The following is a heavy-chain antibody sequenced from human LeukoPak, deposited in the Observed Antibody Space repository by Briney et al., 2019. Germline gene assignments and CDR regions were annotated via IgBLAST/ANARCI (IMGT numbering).Heavy chain of an antibody. J-gene: IGHJ4*02. Sequence: GGSLRLSCAASGFTFSSYWMNWVRQAPGKGLEWVGRIKSKADGETTDYAAPVKGRFTISRDDSNNMVYLQMNSLKIEDTAVYYCAIDEPNYAPYDFDYWGQGTLVTVSS. CDR2: IKSKADGETT. CDR3: AIDEPNYAPYDFDY. V-gene: IGHV3-15*01. D-gene: IGHD4/OR15-4a*01. CDR1: GFTFSSYW.